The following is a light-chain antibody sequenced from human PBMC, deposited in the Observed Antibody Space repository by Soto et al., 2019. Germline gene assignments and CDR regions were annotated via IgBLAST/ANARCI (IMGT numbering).Light chain of an antibody. V-gene: IGLV2-14*03. CDR2: EVS. J-gene: IGLJ2*01. CDR3: SSYTSSDTYVL. Sequence: QSALTQPASVSGSPGQSITISCTGTSRDVGGYNYVSWYQQYPGKAPKVMIHEVSNRPSGVSTRFSGSKSGNTASLTISGLQAEDEADYYCSSYTSSDTYVLFGGGTKLTVL. CDR1: SRDVGGYNY.